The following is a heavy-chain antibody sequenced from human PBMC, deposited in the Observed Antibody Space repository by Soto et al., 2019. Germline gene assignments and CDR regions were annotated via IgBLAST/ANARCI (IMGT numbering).Heavy chain of an antibody. J-gene: IGHJ4*02. D-gene: IGHD2-15*01. CDR1: GFTFSDFW. CDR3: ARGGSWGPDF. CDR2: IKHDGSEK. V-gene: IGHV3-7*01. Sequence: EVQLVESGGDLVQPEGSLRLSCAASGFTFSDFWMSWVRQAPGKGLDWVANIKHDGSEKYYVDSVEGRFTISRDNTKDSLYLQMNSLRAEDTAVYYCARGGSWGPDFWGQGTLVTVSS.